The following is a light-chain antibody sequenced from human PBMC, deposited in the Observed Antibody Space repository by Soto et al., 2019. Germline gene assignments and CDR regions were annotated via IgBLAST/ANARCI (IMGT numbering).Light chain of an antibody. CDR3: SSYTSSSTVV. V-gene: IGLV2-14*01. CDR1: ISDVGGYNY. CDR2: DVS. Sequence: QSALTQPASVSGSPGQSITISCTGTISDVGGYNYVSWYQQHPGKAPKLMIYDVSNRPSGVSNRFSGSKSGNTASLTISGLQAEDEADYYCSSYTSSSTVVFGGGPKLTVL. J-gene: IGLJ2*01.